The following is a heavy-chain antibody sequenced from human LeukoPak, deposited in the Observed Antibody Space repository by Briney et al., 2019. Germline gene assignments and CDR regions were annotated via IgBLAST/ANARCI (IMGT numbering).Heavy chain of an antibody. D-gene: IGHD4-17*01. CDR3: TTDSFDYGDYESY. V-gene: IGHV3-15*01. Sequence: GESLRLSCAASGFTFSNTWMSWVRQAPGKGLEWVGRIKSETDGGTTDYAAPVKGRFTISRDDSKNTLYLQMNSLKTEDTAVYYCTTDSFDYGDYESYWGQGTLVTVSS. J-gene: IGHJ4*02. CDR2: IKSETDGGTT. CDR1: GFTFSNTW.